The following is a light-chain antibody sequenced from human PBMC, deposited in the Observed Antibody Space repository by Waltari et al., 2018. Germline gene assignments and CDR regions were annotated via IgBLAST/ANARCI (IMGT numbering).Light chain of an antibody. Sequence: QSALTQPAPASGSPGQSTTIPCTGTSSDGGPYNLLSWYQQYPGKAPKVMIYDDNRRPSGVSDRFSGSKSGNTASLTISGVQAEDEADYYCCSYAGSYTWVFGGGTKLTVL. V-gene: IGLV2-23*01. CDR2: DDN. CDR1: SSDGGPYNL. CDR3: CSYAGSYTWV. J-gene: IGLJ3*02.